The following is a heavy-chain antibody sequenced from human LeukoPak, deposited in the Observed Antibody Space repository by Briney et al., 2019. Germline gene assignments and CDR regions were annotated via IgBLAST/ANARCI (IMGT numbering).Heavy chain of an antibody. CDR2: ISGSGGST. V-gene: IGHV3-23*01. D-gene: IGHD3-10*01. CDR1: GFTFSSYA. J-gene: IGHJ6*02. CDR3: ASSYYYGSGSYYIYYYGMDV. Sequence: GGSLRLSCAASGFTFSSYAMSWVRQAPGKGLEWVSAISGSGGSTYYADSVKGRFTISRDNSKNTLYLQMNRLRAEDTAVYYCASSYYYGSGSYYIYYYGMDVWGQGTTVTVSS.